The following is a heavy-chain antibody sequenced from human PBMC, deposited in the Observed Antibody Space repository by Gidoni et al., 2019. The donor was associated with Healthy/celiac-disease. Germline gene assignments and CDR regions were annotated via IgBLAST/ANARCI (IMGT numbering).Heavy chain of an antibody. CDR1: GGSISSYY. Sequence: QVQLQESGPGLVKPSETLSLTCTVSGGSISSYYWSWIRQPPGKGLEWIGYIYYSGSTNYNPSLKSRVTISVDTSKNQFSLKLSSVTAADTAVYYCARACSGGSCYYAFDIWGQGTMVTVSS. D-gene: IGHD2-15*01. CDR3: ARACSGGSCYYAFDI. J-gene: IGHJ3*02. CDR2: IYYSGST. V-gene: IGHV4-59*01.